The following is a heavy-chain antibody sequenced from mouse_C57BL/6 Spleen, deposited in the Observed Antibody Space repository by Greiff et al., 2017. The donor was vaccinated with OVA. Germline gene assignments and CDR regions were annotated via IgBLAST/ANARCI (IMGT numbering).Heavy chain of an antibody. CDR3: ARVAGTRYFDV. V-gene: IGHV1-52*01. Sequence: QVQLQQPGAELVRPGSSVKLSCKASGYTFTSYWMHWVKQRPIQGLEWIGNIDPSDSETHYNQKFKDKATLTVDKSSSTAYMQLSSLTSEDSAVYYCARVAGTRYFDVWGTGTTVTVSS. J-gene: IGHJ1*03. CDR1: GYTFTSYW. CDR2: IDPSDSET. D-gene: IGHD4-1*01.